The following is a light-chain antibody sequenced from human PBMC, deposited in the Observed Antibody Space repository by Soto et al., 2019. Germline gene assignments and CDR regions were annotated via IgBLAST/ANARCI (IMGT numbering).Light chain of an antibody. CDR1: QSLLHSNGYNY. V-gene: IGKV2-28*01. Sequence: DIVMTQSPLSLPVTPGAPASISCRSSQSLLHSNGYNYLDWYLQKPGQSPQLLIYLGSNRASGVPDRFSGSGSGTDCTLKISRVEAEDVGVYYCIQTLQTPLTFGGGTKVDIK. J-gene: IGKJ4*01. CDR3: IQTLQTPLT. CDR2: LGS.